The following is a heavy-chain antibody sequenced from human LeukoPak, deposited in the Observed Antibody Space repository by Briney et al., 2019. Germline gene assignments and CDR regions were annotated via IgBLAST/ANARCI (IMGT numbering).Heavy chain of an antibody. CDR2: MYYSGST. J-gene: IGHJ4*02. Sequence: SETLPLTCAVYGGSFSGYYWGWIRQPPGKGLEWIGSMYYSGSTYYNPSLKSRVTTSVDTSKNQVSLKLSSVTAADTAVYYCARVSGWNPLEAAHLDYWGQGTLVTVSS. V-gene: IGHV4-34*01. D-gene: IGHD6-19*01. CDR1: GGSFSGYY. CDR3: ARVSGWNPLEAAHLDY.